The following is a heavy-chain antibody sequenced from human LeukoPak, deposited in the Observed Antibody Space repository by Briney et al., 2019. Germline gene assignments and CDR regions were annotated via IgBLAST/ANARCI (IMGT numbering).Heavy chain of an antibody. Sequence: GESLKISCKGSGYSFTSYWIGWVRQMPGKGLEWMGIIYPGDSDTRYSPSFQGQVTISADKSISTAYLQWRSLKASDTATYYCASGRWIQWGAFDIWGQGTMVTVSS. CDR1: GYSFTSYW. J-gene: IGHJ3*02. CDR3: ASGRWIQWGAFDI. D-gene: IGHD5-24*01. CDR2: IYPGDSDT. V-gene: IGHV5-51*01.